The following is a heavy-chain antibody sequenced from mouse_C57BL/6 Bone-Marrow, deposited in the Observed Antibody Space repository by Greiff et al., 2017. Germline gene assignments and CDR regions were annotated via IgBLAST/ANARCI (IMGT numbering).Heavy chain of an antibody. CDR3: ARENVPYYYGSSFDY. J-gene: IGHJ2*01. V-gene: IGHV5-4*01. Sequence: EVQRVESGGGLVKPGGSLTLSCAASGFTFSSYAMSWVRQTPEKRLEWVATISDGGSYTYYPDNVKGRFTIYRDNAKNNLYLQMSHLTSEDTAMYDCARENVPYYYGSSFDYWGQGTTLTVSS. CDR2: ISDGGSYT. CDR1: GFTFSSYA. D-gene: IGHD1-1*01.